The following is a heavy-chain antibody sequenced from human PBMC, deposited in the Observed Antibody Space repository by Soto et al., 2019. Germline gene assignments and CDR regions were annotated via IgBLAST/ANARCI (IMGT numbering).Heavy chain of an antibody. CDR3: AKDPPWTVGPLAMDV. J-gene: IGHJ6*02. Sequence: TGGSLRLSCAASGFTLNTYGMYWVRQAPGKGLEWVAVSWYDGTNKDYAESVKGRFTISRDDPKNTLYLDMNSLRVEDTAVYYCAKDPPWTVGPLAMDVWGQGTTVTVSS. V-gene: IGHV3-33*06. CDR2: SWYDGTNK. D-gene: IGHD2-2*01. CDR1: GFTLNTYG.